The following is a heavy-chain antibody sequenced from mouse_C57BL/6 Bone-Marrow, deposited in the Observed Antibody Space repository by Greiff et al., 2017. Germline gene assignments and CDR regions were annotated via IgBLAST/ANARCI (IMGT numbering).Heavy chain of an antibody. J-gene: IGHJ4*01. D-gene: IGHD2-4*01. CDR1: GFNIKDDY. V-gene: IGHV14-4*01. CDR2: IDPENGDT. Sequence: VQLQQSGAELVRPGASVKLSCTASGFNIKDDYMHWVKQRPEQGLEWIGWIDPENGDTEYASKFQGKATITADTSSNTAYLQLSSLTSEDTAVYYCTAYDYDYDVDYWGQGTSVTVSS. CDR3: TAYDYDYDVDY.